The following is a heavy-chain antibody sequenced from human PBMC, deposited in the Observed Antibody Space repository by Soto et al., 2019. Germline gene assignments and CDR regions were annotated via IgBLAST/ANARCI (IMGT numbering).Heavy chain of an antibody. Sequence: GGSLRLSCAASGFTFSSYSMSWVRQAPGKGLEWVAAISCSGGSTYYADSVNGRFTISRDNSKNPLYLQMNRLRAEDTAVYYCAKCGYCSSNSESGYYYYHGMDVWGQGTTVTVSS. V-gene: IGHV3-23*01. D-gene: IGHD2-2*01. CDR2: ISCSGGST. J-gene: IGHJ6*02. CDR3: AKCGYCSSNSESGYYYYHGMDV. CDR1: GFTFSSYS.